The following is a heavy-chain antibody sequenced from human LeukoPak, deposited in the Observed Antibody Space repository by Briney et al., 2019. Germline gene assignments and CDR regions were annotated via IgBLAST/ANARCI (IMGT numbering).Heavy chain of an antibody. V-gene: IGHV1-2*02. CDR2: INPKSGGT. CDR1: GYTYTSYG. D-gene: IGHD3-10*01. Sequence: ASVKVSCKASGYTYTSYGISWVRQAPGQGLEWMGWINPKSGGTNYAQKFQGRVTMTRDTSISTAYMELSRLRSDDTAVYYCAREVVSSTMIRGVTVYGMDVWGQGTTVTVSS. CDR3: AREVVSSTMIRGVTVYGMDV. J-gene: IGHJ6*02.